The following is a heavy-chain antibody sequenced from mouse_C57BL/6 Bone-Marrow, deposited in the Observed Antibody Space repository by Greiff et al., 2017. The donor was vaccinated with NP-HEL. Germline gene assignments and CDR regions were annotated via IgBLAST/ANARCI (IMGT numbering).Heavy chain of an antibody. Sequence: EVQGVESGGGLVKPGGSLKLSCAASGFTFSSYTMSWVRQTPEKRLEWVATISGGGGNTYYPDSVKGRFTISRDNAKNTLYLQMSSLRSEDTALYYCARHWGFDYWGQGTTLTVSS. CDR2: ISGGGGNT. J-gene: IGHJ2*01. CDR3: ARHWGFDY. V-gene: IGHV5-9*01. CDR1: GFTFSSYT.